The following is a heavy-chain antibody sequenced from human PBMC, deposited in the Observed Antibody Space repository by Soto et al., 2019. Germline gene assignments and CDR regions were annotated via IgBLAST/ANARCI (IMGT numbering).Heavy chain of an antibody. CDR3: ARAYSYTPENYFDY. J-gene: IGHJ4*02. CDR2: IIPIFGTA. D-gene: IGHD5-18*01. CDR1: GFTFSSYA. Sequence: QVQLVESGGGVVQPGRSLRLSCAASGFTFSSYAISWVRQAPGQGLEWMGGIIPIFGTANYAQKFQGRVTITADESTSTAYMELSSLRSEDTAVYYCARAYSYTPENYFDYWGQGTLVTVSS. V-gene: IGHV1-69*01.